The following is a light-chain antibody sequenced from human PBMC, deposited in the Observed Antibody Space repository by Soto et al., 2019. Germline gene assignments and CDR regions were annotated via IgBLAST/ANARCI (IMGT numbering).Light chain of an antibody. V-gene: IGKV1-9*01. CDR1: QGISSY. CDR2: DAS. J-gene: IGKJ5*01. CDR3: QQRNDWQVT. Sequence: DIQLTQSPSFLSTSVGDRVTITCRASQGISSYLAWYQQKPGKAPNLLIYDASTLHSGVPSRFSGSGSGTDFTLTISSLEPGDFAVYYCQQRNDWQVTFGQGTRLEIK.